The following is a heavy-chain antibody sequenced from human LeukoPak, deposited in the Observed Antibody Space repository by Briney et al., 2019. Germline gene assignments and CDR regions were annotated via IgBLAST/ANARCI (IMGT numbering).Heavy chain of an antibody. J-gene: IGHJ6*02. CDR2: IRSKANSYAT. Sequence: GGSLRLSCAASGFTFSVSAMHWVRQASGKGLEWVGRIRSKANSYATAYAASVKGRFTISRDDSKNTAYLQMNSLKTEDTAVYYCTRPGPERAYCGGDCFRLLYGMDVWGQGTTVTVSS. V-gene: IGHV3-73*01. D-gene: IGHD2-21*02. CDR3: TRPGPERAYCGGDCFRLLYGMDV. CDR1: GFTFSVSA.